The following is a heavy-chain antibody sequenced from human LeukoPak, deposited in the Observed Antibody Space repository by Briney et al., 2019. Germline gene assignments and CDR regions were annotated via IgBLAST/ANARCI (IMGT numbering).Heavy chain of an antibody. CDR2: IIPILGIA. D-gene: IGHD2-2*01. J-gene: IGHJ4*02. Sequence: SVKVSCKASGGTFSSYAISWVRQAPGQGLEWMGRIIPILGIANYAQKFQGRVTITADKSTSTAYMELSSLRSEDTAVYYCARGMLYCSSTSCYEDYWGQGTLVTVSS. CDR3: ARGMLYCSSTSCYEDY. V-gene: IGHV1-69*04. CDR1: GGTFSSYA.